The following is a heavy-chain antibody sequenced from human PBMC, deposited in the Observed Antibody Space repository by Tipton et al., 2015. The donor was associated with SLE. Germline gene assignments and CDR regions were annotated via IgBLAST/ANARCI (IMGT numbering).Heavy chain of an antibody. J-gene: IGHJ3*02. CDR2: IYHSGST. V-gene: IGHV4-38-2*01. D-gene: IGHD3-3*01. CDR1: GYSISSGYY. CDR3: ASEGVHYDFWSGATGAFDI. Sequence: TLSLTCAVSGYSISSGYYWGWIRQPPGKGLEWIGSIYHSGSTYYNPSLKSRVTISVDTSKNQFSLKLSSVTAADTAVYYCASEGVHYDFWSGATGAFDIWGQGTMVTVSS.